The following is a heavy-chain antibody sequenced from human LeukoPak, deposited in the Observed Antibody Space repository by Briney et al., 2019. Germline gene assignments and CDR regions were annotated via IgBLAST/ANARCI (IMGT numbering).Heavy chain of an antibody. D-gene: IGHD6-13*01. J-gene: IGHJ4*02. CDR2: IYTGDSDT. CDR3: VRFGLTSSLDY. V-gene: IGHV5-51*01. CDR1: GYRLTNNW. Sequence: GESLKISCKISGYRLTNNWIGWVRQVPGKGLEWMGLIYTGDSDTRYSPSFQGQVTFSVDASISTAYLQLSGLRASDTAIYYCVRFGLTSSLDYWGQGTLVTVSS.